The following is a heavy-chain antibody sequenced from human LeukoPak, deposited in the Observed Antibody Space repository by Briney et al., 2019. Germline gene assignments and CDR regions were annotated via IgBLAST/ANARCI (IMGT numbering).Heavy chain of an antibody. Sequence: ASVKVSCKVSGYTLTELSMHWVRQAPGTGLEWMGGFDPEDGETIYAQKFQGRVTMTEDTSTDTAYMELSSLRSEDTAVYYCATPYYYDSSGYSDSFDYWGQGTLVTVSS. J-gene: IGHJ4*02. CDR1: GYTLTELS. CDR2: FDPEDGET. CDR3: ATPYYYDSSGYSDSFDY. V-gene: IGHV1-24*01. D-gene: IGHD3-22*01.